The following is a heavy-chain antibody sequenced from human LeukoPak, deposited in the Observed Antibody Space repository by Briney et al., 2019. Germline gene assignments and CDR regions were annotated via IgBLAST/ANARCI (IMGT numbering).Heavy chain of an antibody. Sequence: GGSLRLSCAASGFIFSNYYMNWVRQAPGKGLEWVAHIKQDGSEKNHVDSVKGRFTISRDNAKNSLYLQMNSLRAEDTAVYYCARERWSLYSNDYYYYGLDVWGQGTTVTVSS. CDR2: IKQDGSEK. V-gene: IGHV3-7*01. D-gene: IGHD3-3*01. CDR1: GFIFSNYY. J-gene: IGHJ6*02. CDR3: ARERWSLYSNDYYYYGLDV.